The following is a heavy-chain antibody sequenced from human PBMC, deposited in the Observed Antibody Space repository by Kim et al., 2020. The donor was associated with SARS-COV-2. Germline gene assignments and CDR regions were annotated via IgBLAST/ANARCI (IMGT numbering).Heavy chain of an antibody. CDR3: ARADYDILTGYYNDYYYYGMEV. D-gene: IGHD3-9*01. V-gene: IGHV4-4*02. CDR2: IYHSGST. Sequence: SETLSLTCAVSGGSISSSNWWSWVRQPPGKGLEWIGEIYHSGSTNYNPSLKSRVTISVDKSKNQFSLKLSSVTAADTAVYYCARADYDILTGYYNDYYYYGMEVWGQGTTVTVSS. CDR1: GGSISSSNW. J-gene: IGHJ6*02.